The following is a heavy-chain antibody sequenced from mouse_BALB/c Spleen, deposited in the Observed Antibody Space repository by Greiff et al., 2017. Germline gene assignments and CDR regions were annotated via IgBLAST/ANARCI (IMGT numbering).Heavy chain of an antibody. Sequence: QVQLKESGPGLVAPSQSLSITCTVSGFSLTSYGVHWVRQPPGKGLEWLGVIWAGGSTNYNSALMYRLSISKDNSKSQVFLKMNSLQTDDTAMYYCARGYYGRFYAMDYWGQGTSVTVSS. CDR1: GFSLTSYG. D-gene: IGHD1-1*01. J-gene: IGHJ4*01. CDR2: IWAGGST. CDR3: ARGYYGRFYAMDY. V-gene: IGHV2-9*02.